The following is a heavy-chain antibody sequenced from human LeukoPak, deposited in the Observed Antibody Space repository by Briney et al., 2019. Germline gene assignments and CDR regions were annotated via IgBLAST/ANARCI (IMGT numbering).Heavy chain of an antibody. D-gene: IGHD4-23*01. CDR3: ERRVVNNRNWYFDL. J-gene: IGHJ2*01. V-gene: IGHV5-51*01. CDR2: IYPGDSDT. CDR1: RYSFTSYS. Sequence: GQSLKISCKGSRYSFTSYSIGWVRQMPGKGLDWMGIIYPGDSDTRYTPSSQGPVTTSPDTTINTPYLRRGSLKAPHTPMYYCERRVVNNRNWYFDLWGRGTLVTVSS.